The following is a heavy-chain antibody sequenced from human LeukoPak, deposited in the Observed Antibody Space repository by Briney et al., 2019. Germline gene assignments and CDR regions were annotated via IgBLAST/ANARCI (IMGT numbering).Heavy chain of an antibody. V-gene: IGHV3-30-3*01. D-gene: IGHD2-15*01. CDR3: ARDVSNVKVSFGYCSGGSCYGDAFDI. CDR1: GFTFSSYA. CDR2: ISYDGSNK. Sequence: PGGSLRLSCAASGFTFSSYAMHWVRQAPGKGLEWVAVISYDGSNKYYADSVKGRFTISRDNSKNTLYLQMNSLRAEDTAVYYCARDVSNVKVSFGYCSGGSCYGDAFDIWGQGTMVTVSS. J-gene: IGHJ3*02.